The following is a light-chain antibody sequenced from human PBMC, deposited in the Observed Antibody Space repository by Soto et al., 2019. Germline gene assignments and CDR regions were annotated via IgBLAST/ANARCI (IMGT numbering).Light chain of an antibody. CDR2: GAS. Sequence: EIVLTQSPGTLSLSPGERATLSCRASQSVSSSYLAWYQQKPGQAPRLLIYGASSRATGIPDRFRGTGSGTDCTLTISRLEPEDFAVYYCQQYGSSPRTFGQGTKLEIK. CDR1: QSVSSSY. V-gene: IGKV3-20*01. J-gene: IGKJ2*01. CDR3: QQYGSSPRT.